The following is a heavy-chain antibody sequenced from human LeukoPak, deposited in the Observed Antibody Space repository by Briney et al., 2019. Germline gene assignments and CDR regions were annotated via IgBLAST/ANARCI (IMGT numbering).Heavy chain of an antibody. J-gene: IGHJ4*02. CDR1: GFTVSSKY. CDR2: IYSGGVT. CDR3: ARDDPRAAVVDY. V-gene: IGHV3-53*01. Sequence: GGSLRLSCAASGFTVSSKYMSWVRQAPGKGLEWVSIIYSGGVTFYADSVKGRFTISRDNSKNTLYLQMNSLRAEDTAVYYCARDDPRAAVVDYWGQGTLVTVSS. D-gene: IGHD6-13*01.